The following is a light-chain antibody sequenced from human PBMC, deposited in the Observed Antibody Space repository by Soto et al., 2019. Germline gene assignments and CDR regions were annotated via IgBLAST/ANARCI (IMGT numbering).Light chain of an antibody. Sequence: QSALTQPPSASGTPGQGVVISCSGSHSNVGVNAISWYQHLPGMAPRLLLHTDDQRPSGIPDRFSGSHSGTSASLAISRLQSEDEGHYYCASWDDDLNGRIFGGGTKLTVL. J-gene: IGLJ2*01. CDR3: ASWDDDLNGRI. CDR2: TDD. CDR1: HSNVGVNA. V-gene: IGLV1-44*01.